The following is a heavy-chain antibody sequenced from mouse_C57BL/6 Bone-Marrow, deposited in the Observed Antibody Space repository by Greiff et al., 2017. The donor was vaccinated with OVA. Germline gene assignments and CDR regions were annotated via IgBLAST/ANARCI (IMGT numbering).Heavy chain of an antibody. CDR3: ARDDYYWYFDV. V-gene: IGHV7-1*01. CDR1: GFTFSDFY. Sequence: EVMLVESGGGLVQSGRSLRLSCATSGFTFSDFYMEWVRQAPGKGLEWIAASRNKANDYTTEYSASVKGRFIVSRDTSQSILYLQMNALRAEDNAIYYCARDDYYWYFDVWGTGTTVTVSS. CDR2: SRNKANDYTT. J-gene: IGHJ1*03.